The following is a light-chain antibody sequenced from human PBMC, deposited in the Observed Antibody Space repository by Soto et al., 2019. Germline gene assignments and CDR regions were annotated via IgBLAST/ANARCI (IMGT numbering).Light chain of an antibody. CDR2: AND. CDR3: SAWDDSLNGVV. CDR1: SSNVGSDN. J-gene: IGLJ3*02. V-gene: IGLV1-44*01. Sequence: QSVLTQPPSASGAPGQRVTISCAGSSSNVGSDNVNWYQQLPGTAPKLVIYANDQWPSGVPDRFSGSKSGTSASLAISGLQSEDEAVYFCSAWDDSLNGVVFGGGTKLTVL.